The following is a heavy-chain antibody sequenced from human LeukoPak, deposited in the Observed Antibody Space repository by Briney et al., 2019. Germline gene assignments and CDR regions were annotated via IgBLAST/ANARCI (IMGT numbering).Heavy chain of an antibody. Sequence: PSETLSLTCTVSGGSISSYYWSWIRQPPGKGLEWIGRVYSAGSTNYNPSLKSRVTMSVDTSKNQFSLKLNSVAAADTAVYYCARDQPIAVAGGDAFDIWGQGTMVTVSS. V-gene: IGHV4-4*07. CDR2: VYSAGST. D-gene: IGHD6-19*01. CDR1: GGSISSYY. J-gene: IGHJ3*02. CDR3: ARDQPIAVAGGDAFDI.